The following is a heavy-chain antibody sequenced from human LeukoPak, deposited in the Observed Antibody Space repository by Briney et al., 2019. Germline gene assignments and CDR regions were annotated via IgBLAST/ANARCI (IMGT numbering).Heavy chain of an antibody. D-gene: IGHD5-18*01. CDR3: AKVPLGYGRPGWFDL. V-gene: IGHV3-23*01. CDR2: ISGSGGST. CDR1: GFTFSSYA. J-gene: IGHJ5*02. Sequence: GGSLRLSCAASGFTFSSYAMSWVRQAPGKGLEWVSAISGSGGSTYYADSVKGRFTISRDNSKNTLYLQMHSLRAGDTAVYYCAKVPLGYGRPGWFDLWGQGTLVTVSS.